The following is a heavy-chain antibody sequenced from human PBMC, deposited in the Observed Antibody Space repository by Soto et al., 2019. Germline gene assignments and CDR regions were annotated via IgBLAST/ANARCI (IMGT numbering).Heavy chain of an antibody. J-gene: IGHJ3*02. CDR1: GYSFTDYY. Sequence: QVQVVQSGAEVKKPGASVKVSSKASGYSFTDYYMHWIRQAPGQGLEWMGWIAPHRDGTEFAQKFQGRITLTEDTSTSTAYMELKGLTSADTAVYFCARGPYGDNAFDIWGQGTVVTVSS. CDR2: IAPHRDGT. D-gene: IGHD4-17*01. CDR3: ARGPYGDNAFDI. V-gene: IGHV1-2*02.